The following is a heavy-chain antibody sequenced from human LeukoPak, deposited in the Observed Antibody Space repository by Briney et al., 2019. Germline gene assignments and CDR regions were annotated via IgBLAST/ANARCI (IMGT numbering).Heavy chain of an antibody. D-gene: IGHD3-10*02. CDR3: AREMVFGEP. J-gene: IGHJ4*02. Sequence: GGSLRLSCTASGFTFSTYNMNWVRQAPGKGLEWVSSISSSSVYKYYADSVKGRFTISRDNAKNSLFLQMNRLRAEDTAVYYCAREMVFGEPWGQGTLVTVSS. CDR2: ISSSSVYK. V-gene: IGHV3-21*01. CDR1: GFTFSTYN.